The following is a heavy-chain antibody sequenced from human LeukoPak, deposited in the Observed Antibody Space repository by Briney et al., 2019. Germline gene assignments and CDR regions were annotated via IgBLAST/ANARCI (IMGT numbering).Heavy chain of an antibody. D-gene: IGHD3-10*01. CDR3: ARLQYYLPGSSLYYFDY. J-gene: IGHJ4*02. CDR1: GGSFSGYY. Sequence: PSETLSLTCAVCGGSFSGYYWSWIRQPPGKGLEGIGEINHSGSTNYNPSLKSRVTMSLDTSKNQFSLKLSSVTAADTAVYYCARLQYYLPGSSLYYFDYWGQGTLVTVSS. CDR2: INHSGST. V-gene: IGHV4-34*01.